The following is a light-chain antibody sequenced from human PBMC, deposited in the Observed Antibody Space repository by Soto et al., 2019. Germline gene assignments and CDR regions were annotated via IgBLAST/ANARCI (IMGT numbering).Light chain of an antibody. V-gene: IGKV1-13*02. Sequence: AIQLTQSPSSLSASVGDRVTITCRASQGISSALAWYQQKPRKTPQLLIYDASSLKSGVPSRFSGSGSGTEFTLTISSLQPEDFATYHCQQFDSYPRTFGQGTKVEIK. CDR1: QGISSA. CDR3: QQFDSYPRT. J-gene: IGKJ1*01. CDR2: DAS.